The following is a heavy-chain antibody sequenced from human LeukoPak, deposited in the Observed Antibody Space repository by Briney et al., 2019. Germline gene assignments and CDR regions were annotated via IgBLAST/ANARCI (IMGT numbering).Heavy chain of an antibody. Sequence: PGGSLRLSCAASGFTFDDYAMHWVRQAPGKGLEWVSGISWNSGSIGYADSVKGRFTISRDNAKNSLYLQMNSLRAEDTALYYCAKGYGDPSGYYYYYYGMDVWGQGTTVTVSS. J-gene: IGHJ6*02. V-gene: IGHV3-9*01. D-gene: IGHD4-17*01. CDR2: ISWNSGSI. CDR3: AKGYGDPSGYYYYYYGMDV. CDR1: GFTFDDYA.